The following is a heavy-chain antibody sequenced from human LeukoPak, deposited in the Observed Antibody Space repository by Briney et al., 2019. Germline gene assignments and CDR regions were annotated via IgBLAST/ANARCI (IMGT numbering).Heavy chain of an antibody. CDR2: IYYSGST. V-gene: IGHV4-39*01. Sequence: SETLSLTCTVSGGSISSSSYYWGWIRQPPGKGLEWIGSIYYSGSTYYNPSLKSRVTISVDTSKNQFSLKLSSVTAADTAVYYCARLLRYYDSSGRYHFDYWGQGTLVTVSS. D-gene: IGHD3-22*01. J-gene: IGHJ4*02. CDR3: ARLLRYYDSSGRYHFDY. CDR1: GGSISSSSYY.